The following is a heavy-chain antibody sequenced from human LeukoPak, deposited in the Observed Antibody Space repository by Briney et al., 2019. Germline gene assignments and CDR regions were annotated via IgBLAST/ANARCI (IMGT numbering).Heavy chain of an antibody. Sequence: GGSLRLSCAASGFTFSSYGMHWVRQAPGKGLEWVAVISYDGSNKYYADSVKGRFTISRDNSKNTLYLQMNSLRAEDTAVYYCAKDLTGDLGDYWGQGTLVTVSS. V-gene: IGHV3-30*18. J-gene: IGHJ4*02. D-gene: IGHD2-21*02. CDR2: ISYDGSNK. CDR3: AKDLTGDLGDY. CDR1: GFTFSSYG.